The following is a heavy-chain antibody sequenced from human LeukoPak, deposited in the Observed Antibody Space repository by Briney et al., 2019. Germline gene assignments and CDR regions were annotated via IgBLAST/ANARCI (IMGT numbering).Heavy chain of an antibody. V-gene: IGHV1-2*02. CDR2: INPNSGGT. D-gene: IGHD2-2*01. CDR1: GYTFTGYY. Sequence: GASVKVSCKASGYTFTGYYMHWVRQAPGQGLEWMGWINPNSGGTNYAQKFQGRVTMTRDTSISTAYMELSRLRSDDTAVYYCARSRCSSISCYRFDYWGQGTLVTVSS. CDR3: ARSRCSSISCYRFDY. J-gene: IGHJ4*02.